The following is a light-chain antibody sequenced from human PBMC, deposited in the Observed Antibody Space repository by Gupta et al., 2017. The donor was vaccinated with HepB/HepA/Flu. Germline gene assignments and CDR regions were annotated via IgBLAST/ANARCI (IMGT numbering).Light chain of an antibody. J-gene: IGLJ2*01. Sequence: QSVVTQPPSVSGAPGQRVTISCNWRSSHIGAGYDVHWYQQFPETALKLLIYGNNNRPSGVPDRFSGSKFDTPASLAITGLQAEDEADYYCQSFDSSLSGWVFGGGTKLTVL. CDR1: SSHIGAGYD. CDR2: GNN. CDR3: QSFDSSLSGWV. V-gene: IGLV1-40*02.